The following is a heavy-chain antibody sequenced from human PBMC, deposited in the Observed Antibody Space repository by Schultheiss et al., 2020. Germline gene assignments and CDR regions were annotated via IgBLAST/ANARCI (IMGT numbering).Heavy chain of an antibody. Sequence: GGSLRLSCTASGFTFSNAWMNWVRQAPGKGLEWVAVISYDGSNKYYADSVKGRFTISRDNSKNTLYLQMNSLRAEDTAVYYCARDPSGAVAGRFDYWGQGTLGTGSS. J-gene: IGHJ4*02. CDR1: GFTFSNAW. CDR2: ISYDGSNK. D-gene: IGHD6-19*01. V-gene: IGHV3-30*03. CDR3: ARDPSGAVAGRFDY.